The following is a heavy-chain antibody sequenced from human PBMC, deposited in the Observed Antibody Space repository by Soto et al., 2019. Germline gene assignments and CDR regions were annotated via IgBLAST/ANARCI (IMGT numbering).Heavy chain of an antibody. D-gene: IGHD1-26*01. Sequence: ASVKVSCKASAYTFTSYVIQWVRQAPGQRHEWMGWINPGNGDTKYAEKFQGRFTITRDTSATTVYMELSSLRSEDTAFYYCARERRTVGTTAYNWFDPWGQGTLVTVSS. J-gene: IGHJ5*02. CDR2: INPGNGDT. V-gene: IGHV1-3*01. CDR3: ARERRTVGTTAYNWFDP. CDR1: AYTFTSYV.